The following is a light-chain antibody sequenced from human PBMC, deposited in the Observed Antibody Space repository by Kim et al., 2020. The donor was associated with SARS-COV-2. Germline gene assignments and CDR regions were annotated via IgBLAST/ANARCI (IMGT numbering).Light chain of an antibody. CDR3: QQYRYWPIT. Sequence: EIMMTKSPATLSVSPGGTTTLSCRASQSVDSNVAWYQQKPGQAPRLLMYRASTRATGVPARFSGSVSGTDFSLTISSLQSEDLALYYCQQYRYWPITFGQGTRLEIK. CDR2: RAS. CDR1: QSVDSN. J-gene: IGKJ5*01. V-gene: IGKV3-15*01.